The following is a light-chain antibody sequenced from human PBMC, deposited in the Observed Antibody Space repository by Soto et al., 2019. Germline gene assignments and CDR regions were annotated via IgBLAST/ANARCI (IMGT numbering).Light chain of an antibody. CDR2: EVS. J-gene: IGLJ1*01. CDR3: SSYTSSSTFDV. Sequence: QSVLTQPPSVSGSPGQSVTISCTGTSSDVGSYNRVSWYQQPPGTAPKLMIYEVSNRPSGVPDRFSGSKSGNTASLTISGLQAEDEAEYYCSSYTSSSTFDVFGTGTKVTVL. CDR1: SSDVGSYNR. V-gene: IGLV2-18*02.